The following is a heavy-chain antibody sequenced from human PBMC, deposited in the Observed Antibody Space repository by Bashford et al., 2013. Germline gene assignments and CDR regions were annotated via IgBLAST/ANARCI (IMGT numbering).Heavy chain of an antibody. CDR2: IYYSGST. CDR1: GGSISSYY. J-gene: IGHJ3*02. Sequence: SSETLSLTCTVSGGSISSYYWSWIRQPPGKGLEWIGYIYYSGSTNYNPSLKSRVTISVDTSKNQFSLKLSSVTAADTAVYYCAREPAAIPSAFDIWGQGTMVTVSS. CDR3: AREPAAIPSAFDI. V-gene: IGHV4-59*01. D-gene: IGHD2-2*02.